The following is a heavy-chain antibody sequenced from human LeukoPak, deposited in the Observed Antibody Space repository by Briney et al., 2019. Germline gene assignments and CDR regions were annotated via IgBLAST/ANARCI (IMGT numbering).Heavy chain of an antibody. V-gene: IGHV3-7*03. CDR2: IKQDGSEK. CDR1: GFTFSSYA. CDR3: AKNSQIFDY. D-gene: IGHD1-7*01. Sequence: GGSLRLSCAASGFTFSSYAMNWVRQAPGKGLEWVANIKQDGSEKYYVDSVKGRFTISRDNAKNSLYLQMNSLRAEDTALYYCAKNSQIFDYWGQGTLVTVSS. J-gene: IGHJ4*02.